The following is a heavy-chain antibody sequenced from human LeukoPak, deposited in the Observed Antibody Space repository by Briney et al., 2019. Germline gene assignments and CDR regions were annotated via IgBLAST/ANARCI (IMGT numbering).Heavy chain of an antibody. V-gene: IGHV4-61*08. J-gene: IGHJ6*03. CDR2: IYHSGST. CDR1: GGSISSGGYY. CDR3: ASLSPGDYYYMDV. Sequence: SETLSLTCTVSGGSISSGGYYWSWIRQPPGKGLEWIGYIYHSGSTNYNPSLKSRVTISVDTSKNQFSLKLSSVTAADTAVYYCASLSPGDYYYMDVWGKGTTVTVSS. D-gene: IGHD3-10*01.